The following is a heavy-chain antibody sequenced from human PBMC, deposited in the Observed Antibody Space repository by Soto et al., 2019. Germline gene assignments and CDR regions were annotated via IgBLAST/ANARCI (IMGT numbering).Heavy chain of an antibody. D-gene: IGHD2-2*01. CDR3: ARDQGDIVVVPAAGVWGMDV. V-gene: IGHV1-2*04. CDR1: GYTFTGYY. Sequence: ASVKVSCKASGYTFTGYYMHWVRQAPGQGLEWMGWINPNSGGTNYAQKFQGWVTMTRDTSISTAYMELSRLRSDDTAVYYCARDQGDIVVVPAAGVWGMDVWGQGTTVTVSS. J-gene: IGHJ6*02. CDR2: INPNSGGT.